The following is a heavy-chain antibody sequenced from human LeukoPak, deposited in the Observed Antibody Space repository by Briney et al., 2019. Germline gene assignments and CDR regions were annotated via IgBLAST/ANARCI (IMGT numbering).Heavy chain of an antibody. CDR1: GGPIDTYY. Sequence: KPSETLSLTCTVSGGPIDTYYWSWIRQPPGKGLEWIGYIYYSGSTNYNPSLKSRVTISVDTSKNQFSLKLSSVTAADTAVYYCARVCSSTSCYFGAFDIWGQGTMVTVSS. CDR3: ARVCSSTSCYFGAFDI. V-gene: IGHV4-59*01. D-gene: IGHD2-2*01. CDR2: IYYSGST. J-gene: IGHJ3*02.